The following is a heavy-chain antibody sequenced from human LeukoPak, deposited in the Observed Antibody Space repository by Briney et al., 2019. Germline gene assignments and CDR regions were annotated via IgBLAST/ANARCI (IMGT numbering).Heavy chain of an antibody. CDR1: GFSFANFG. D-gene: IGHD3-10*01. CDR2: SSTYNGNA. J-gene: IGHJ4*02. Sequence: GASVKVACKASGFSFANFGMNWLRQAPGEGLEWLGRSSTYNGNANYAQRVKGRVSMTTDTSTSTAYMELRSLTSDDTAVYYCARETYYGAGTFGFWGQGTLVTVSS. V-gene: IGHV1-18*01. CDR3: ARETYYGAGTFGF.